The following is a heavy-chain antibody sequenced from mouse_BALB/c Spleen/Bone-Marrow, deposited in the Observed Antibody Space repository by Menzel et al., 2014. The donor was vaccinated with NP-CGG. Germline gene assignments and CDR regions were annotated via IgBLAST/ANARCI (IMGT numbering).Heavy chain of an antibody. J-gene: IGHJ1*01. CDR3: TRDHDYDWYFDV. CDR1: GFTFSSFG. Sequence: EVKLVESGGGLVQPGGSRKLSCTASGFTFSSFGMHWVRPAPEKGLEWVAYISSDSDTIYYADTVKGRFTISRDNPKNTLFLQMTSLRSEDTAMYYCTRDHDYDWYFDVWGAGTTVTVSS. CDR2: ISSDSDTI. V-gene: IGHV5-17*02. D-gene: IGHD2-4*01.